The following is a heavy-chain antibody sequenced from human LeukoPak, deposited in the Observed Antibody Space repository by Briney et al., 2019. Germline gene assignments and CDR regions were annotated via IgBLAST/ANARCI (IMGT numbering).Heavy chain of an antibody. CDR3: ARDRWFGEAGDSY. Sequence: SGGSLRLSCAASGFTFSSYCMTWVRQAPGKGLEWVSYISGNSSTIYYADSVKGRFTISRDNAKNSLYLQMNSLRVEDTAFYYCARDRWFGEAGDSYWGQGSLVTVSS. V-gene: IGHV3-48*01. D-gene: IGHD3-10*01. J-gene: IGHJ4*02. CDR1: GFTFSSYC. CDR2: ISGNSSTI.